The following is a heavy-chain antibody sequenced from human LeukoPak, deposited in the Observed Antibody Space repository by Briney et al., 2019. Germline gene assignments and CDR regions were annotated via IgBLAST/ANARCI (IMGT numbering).Heavy chain of an antibody. CDR2: ISWNSGSI. D-gene: IGHD3-22*01. Sequence: PAGGSLRLXCAASGFTFDDYAMHWVRQAPGKGLEWVSGISWNSGSIGYADSVKGRFTISRDNAKNSLYLQMNSLRAEDMALYYCAKDFLSDYYDSSGYFGYWGQGTLVTVSS. V-gene: IGHV3-9*03. CDR1: GFTFDDYA. J-gene: IGHJ4*02. CDR3: AKDFLSDYYDSSGYFGY.